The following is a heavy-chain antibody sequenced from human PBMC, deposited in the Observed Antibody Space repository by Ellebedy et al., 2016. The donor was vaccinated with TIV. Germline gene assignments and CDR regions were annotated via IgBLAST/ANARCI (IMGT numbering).Heavy chain of an antibody. Sequence: GESLKISCAASGFPFNNYGMHWVRQAPGKGLEWVSVVWSDGSNKYYADSVKVRFTISKHNSKSTIYLQMDSLRAEDTAVYYCARANTAMVRRNHMDVWGQGTTVTVSS. CDR3: ARANTAMVRRNHMDV. D-gene: IGHD5-18*01. CDR1: GFPFNNYG. J-gene: IGHJ6*02. V-gene: IGHV3-33*01. CDR2: VWSDGSNK.